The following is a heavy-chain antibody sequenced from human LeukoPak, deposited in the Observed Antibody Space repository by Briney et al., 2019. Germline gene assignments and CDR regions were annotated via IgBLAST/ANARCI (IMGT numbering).Heavy chain of an antibody. Sequence: RPSETLSLTCAVYGGSSSGSYWSWIRQPPGKGLEWIGEINHSGSTNYNPSLKSRVTISVDPSKNQFSLKLSSVTAADTAVYYWSRGRVKNPLEIWGQGTMVTVSS. V-gene: IGHV4-34*01. CDR3: SRGRVKNPLEI. J-gene: IGHJ3*02. CDR2: INHSGST. D-gene: IGHD3-22*01. CDR1: GGSSSGSY.